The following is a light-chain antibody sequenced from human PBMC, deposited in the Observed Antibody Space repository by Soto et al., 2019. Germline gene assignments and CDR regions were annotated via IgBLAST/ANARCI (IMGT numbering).Light chain of an antibody. V-gene: IGKV3-20*01. CDR2: GAS. CDR3: QQYGSSPPSST. J-gene: IGKJ5*01. Sequence: EIVLTQSPGTLSLSPGERATLSCRASQRVSSGYFAWYQQKPGQAPRLLIYGASNRATDIPDRFSGRGSGTDFTLTISRLEPEDVAVYYCQQYGSSPPSSTFGQGTRLEIK. CDR1: QRVSSGY.